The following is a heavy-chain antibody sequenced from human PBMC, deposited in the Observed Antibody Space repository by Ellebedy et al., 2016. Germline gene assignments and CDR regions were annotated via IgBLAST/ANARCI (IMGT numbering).Heavy chain of an antibody. V-gene: IGHV2-5*01. J-gene: IGHJ4*02. CDR1: GFSLSTSAVV. D-gene: IGHD4-17*01. CDR3: AHRTTVTAVDY. CDR2: IYGNDDK. Sequence: SGPTLVKPTQTLTLTCTFSGFSLSTSAVVVGWIRQPPGKALEWLAFIYGNDDKRYIPSLRSRLTITKDTSKNPVVLTMTDMDPVDTATYYCAHRTTVTAVDYWGQGTLVTVSS.